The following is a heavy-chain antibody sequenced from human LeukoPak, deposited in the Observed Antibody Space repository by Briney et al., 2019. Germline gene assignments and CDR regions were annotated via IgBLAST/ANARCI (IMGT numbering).Heavy chain of an antibody. Sequence: SETLSLTCTVSGGSISGSSYYWGWIRQPPGKGLEWIGSIYYSGSTYYNPSLKSRVTISVDTSKNQFSLKLNSVTAADTALYSCARHYLGGNYPDYFNHWGQGTLVTVSS. V-gene: IGHV4-39*01. D-gene: IGHD1-26*01. CDR2: IYYSGST. J-gene: IGHJ4*02. CDR1: GGSISGSSYY. CDR3: ARHYLGGNYPDYFNH.